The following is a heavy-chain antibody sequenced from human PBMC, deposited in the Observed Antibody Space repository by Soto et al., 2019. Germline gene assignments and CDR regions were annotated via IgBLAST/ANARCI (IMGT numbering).Heavy chain of an antibody. CDR1: GFIFGDYY. D-gene: IGHD2-15*01. CDR2: ISSSSSYT. J-gene: IGHJ4*02. Sequence: QVQLVESGGDLVKPGGSLRLSCAASGFIFGDYYMSWIRQAPGKGLEWVSYISSSSSYTNHADSVRGRFTVSRDNAKNTLYLQMSSLRAEDTAVSYCARSLYCSGNTCYRTSEYWGQGTLVTVSS. V-gene: IGHV3-11*05. CDR3: ARSLYCSGNTCYRTSEY.